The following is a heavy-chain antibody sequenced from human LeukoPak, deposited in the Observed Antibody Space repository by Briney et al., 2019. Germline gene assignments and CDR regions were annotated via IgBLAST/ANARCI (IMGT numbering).Heavy chain of an antibody. CDR1: GGTFSSYA. J-gene: IGHJ4*02. V-gene: IGHV1-69*05. Sequence: GASVKVSCKASGGTFSSYAISWARQAPGQGLEWMGGIIPIFGTANYAQKFQGRVTITTDESTSTAYMELSSLRSEDTAVYYCASPPSLYCSSTSCPIPFPFDYWGQGTLVTVSS. CDR2: IIPIFGTA. CDR3: ASPPSLYCSSTSCPIPFPFDY. D-gene: IGHD2-2*01.